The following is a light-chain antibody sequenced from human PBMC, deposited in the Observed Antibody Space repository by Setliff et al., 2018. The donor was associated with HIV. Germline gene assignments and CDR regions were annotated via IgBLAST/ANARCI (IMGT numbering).Light chain of an antibody. Sequence: QSVLTQPASVSGAPGQSITISCTGASNDVGSYNYVSWYQQHPGKAPKLMIYDVTNRPSGVSDRFSGSKSGNTASLTISGLQAEDEADYYCSSGTSSSTPYVFGTGTKVTV. CDR2: DVT. J-gene: IGLJ1*01. V-gene: IGLV2-14*03. CDR3: SSGTSSSTPYV. CDR1: SNDVGSYNY.